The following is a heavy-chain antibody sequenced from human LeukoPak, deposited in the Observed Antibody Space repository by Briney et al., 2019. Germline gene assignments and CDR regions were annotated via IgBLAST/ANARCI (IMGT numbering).Heavy chain of an antibody. V-gene: IGHV1-2*02. CDR3: ARDDGWLMYNWFDP. J-gene: IGHJ5*02. D-gene: IGHD5-12*01. CDR1: GYTFTGYY. CDR2: INPNSGGT. Sequence: ASVKVSCKASGYTFTGYYMHWVRQAPGQGLEWMGWINPNSGGTNYAQKFQGRVTMTRDTSISTAYMELSRLRSDDTAVYYCARDDGWLMYNWFDPWGQGTLVTVSS.